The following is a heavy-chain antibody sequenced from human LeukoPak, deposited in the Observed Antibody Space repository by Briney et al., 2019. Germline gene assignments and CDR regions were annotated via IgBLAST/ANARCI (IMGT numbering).Heavy chain of an antibody. CDR1: GFTFSSYG. J-gene: IGHJ4*02. V-gene: IGHV3-33*01. CDR3: ARESRITMVRGVIPNLDY. CDR2: IWYDGSNK. D-gene: IGHD3-10*01. Sequence: PGGSLRLSCAASGFTFSSYGMPWVRQAPGKGLEWVAVIWYDGSNKYYADSVKGRFTISRDNSKNTLYLQMNSLRAEDTAVYYCARESRITMVRGVIPNLDYWGQGTLVTVSS.